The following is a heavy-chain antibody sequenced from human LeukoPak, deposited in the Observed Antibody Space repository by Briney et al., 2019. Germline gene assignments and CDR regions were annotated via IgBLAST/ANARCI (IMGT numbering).Heavy chain of an antibody. Sequence: ASVKVSCKASGYTFTSYYMHWVRQAPGQGLEWMGIINPSGGSTSYAQKFQGRVTMTRDTSTSTVYMELSSLRSEDTAVYYCARDHKAVWFGELSNWFDPWGQGTLVTVSS. D-gene: IGHD3-10*01. J-gene: IGHJ5*02. CDR1: GYTFTSYY. V-gene: IGHV1-46*01. CDR3: ARDHKAVWFGELSNWFDP. CDR2: INPSGGST.